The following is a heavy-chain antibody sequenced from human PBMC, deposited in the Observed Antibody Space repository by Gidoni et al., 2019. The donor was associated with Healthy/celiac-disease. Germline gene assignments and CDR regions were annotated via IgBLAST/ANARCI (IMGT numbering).Heavy chain of an antibody. D-gene: IGHD3-3*01. CDR3: VRDGVLYYDFWSGKYGMDV. CDR2: IIPIFGIA. J-gene: IGHJ6*02. Sequence: QVQLVQSGAEVKKPGSSVQGSCKASGGTFSSYAIIWVRQARGHGIEWMGGIIPIFGIANDAQKFQGRVRITADKSPSTAYMELSSLRSEDTAVYYCVRDGVLYYDFWSGKYGMDVWGQGTTVTVSS. CDR1: GGTFSSYA. V-gene: IGHV1-69*17.